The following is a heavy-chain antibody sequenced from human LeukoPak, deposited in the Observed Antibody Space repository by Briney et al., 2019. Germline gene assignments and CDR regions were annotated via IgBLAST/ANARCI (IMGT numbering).Heavy chain of an antibody. V-gene: IGHV3-7*01. D-gene: IGHD3-22*01. CDR2: IRGDGSLQ. CDR3: ARDANYRGSSGYFDAFDI. J-gene: IGHJ3*02. CDR1: GFW. Sequence: GGSLRLSCTASGFWMTWLRQAPGKGLEWVANIRGDGSLQHHLDSVTGRFTISRDNAENSLYLQMNSLRAEDSAVYYCARDANYRGSSGYFDAFDIWGQGTMVAVSS.